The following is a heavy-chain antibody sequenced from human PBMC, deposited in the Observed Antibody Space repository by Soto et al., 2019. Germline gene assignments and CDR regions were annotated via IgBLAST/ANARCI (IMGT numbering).Heavy chain of an antibody. CDR2: ISSSSSTI. Sequence: RLSCAASGFTFSSYSMNWVRQAPGKGLEWVSYISSSSSTIYYADSVKGRFTIPRDNAKNSLYLQMNSLRDEDTAVYYCAMNAYCSGGSCYSGYYYYGMDVWGQGTTVTVPS. CDR1: GFTFSSYS. J-gene: IGHJ6*02. D-gene: IGHD2-15*01. CDR3: AMNAYCSGGSCYSGYYYYGMDV. V-gene: IGHV3-48*02.